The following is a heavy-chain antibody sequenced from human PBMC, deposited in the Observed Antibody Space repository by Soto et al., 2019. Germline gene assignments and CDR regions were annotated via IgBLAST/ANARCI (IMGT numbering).Heavy chain of an antibody. CDR3: AKGWNYDILTGSQI. J-gene: IGHJ3*02. D-gene: IGHD3-9*01. Sequence: PGGSLRLSCAASGFTFSSYSMNWVRQAPGKGLEWVSYISSSSSTIYYADSVKGRFTISRDNSKNTLYLQMNSLRAEDTAVYYCAKGWNYDILTGSQIWGQGTMVTVSS. CDR1: GFTFSSYS. CDR2: ISSSSSTI. V-gene: IGHV3-48*01.